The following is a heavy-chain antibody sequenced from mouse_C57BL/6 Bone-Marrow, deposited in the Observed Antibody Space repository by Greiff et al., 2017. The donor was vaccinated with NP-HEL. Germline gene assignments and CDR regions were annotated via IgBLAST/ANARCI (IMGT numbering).Heavy chain of an antibody. CDR1: GFTFTDYY. CDR3: ARELGQGYFDY. J-gene: IGHJ2*01. D-gene: IGHD4-1*01. Sequence: EVQRVESGGGLVQPGGSLSLSCAASGFTFTDYYMSWVRQPPGKALEWLGFIRNKANGYTTEYSASVKGRFTISRDNSQSILYLQMNALRAEDSATYYCARELGQGYFDYWGQGTTLTVSS. CDR2: IRNKANGYTT. V-gene: IGHV7-3*01.